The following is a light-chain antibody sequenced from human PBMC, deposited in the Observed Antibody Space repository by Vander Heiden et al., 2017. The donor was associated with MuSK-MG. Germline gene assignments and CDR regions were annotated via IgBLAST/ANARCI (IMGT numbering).Light chain of an antibody. V-gene: IGKV1-5*03. CDR1: QSISSW. CDR2: KAS. Sequence: DIQMTQSPSTLSASVGDRVTITCRASQSISSWLAWYQQKPGKAPKLLIYKASSLESGVPSRFSGSGSGTEFTLTISSLQPDDFATYYCQQYNSYSPDTFGQGTKLXIK. CDR3: QQYNSYSPDT. J-gene: IGKJ2*01.